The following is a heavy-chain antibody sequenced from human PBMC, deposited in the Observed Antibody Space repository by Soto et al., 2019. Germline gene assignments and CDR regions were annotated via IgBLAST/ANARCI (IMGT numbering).Heavy chain of an antibody. Sequence: QVQLVESGGGVVQPGRSLRLSCAASGFTFSSYGMHWVRQAPGKGLEWVAVIWYDGSNKYYADSVKGRFTISRDNSKNTLYLQMNRLRAEDTAVYYCARNYGSGSYPWFDPWGQGTLVTVSS. V-gene: IGHV3-33*01. J-gene: IGHJ5*02. CDR3: ARNYGSGSYPWFDP. CDR2: IWYDGSNK. D-gene: IGHD3-10*01. CDR1: GFTFSSYG.